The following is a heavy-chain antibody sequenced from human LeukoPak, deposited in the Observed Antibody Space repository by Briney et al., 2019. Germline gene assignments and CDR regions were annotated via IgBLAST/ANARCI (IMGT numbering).Heavy chain of an antibody. CDR2: INPSGGST. D-gene: IGHD1-1*01. CDR1: GYTFTSYY. CDR3: ARDRLERGFDP. J-gene: IGHJ5*02. Sequence: ASVKVSCKASGYTFTSYYMHWVRQAPGQGLEWMGIINPSGGSTSYAQKLQGRVTMTTDTSTSTAYMELRSLRSDDTAVYYCARDRLERGFDPWGQGTLVTVSS. V-gene: IGHV1-46*01.